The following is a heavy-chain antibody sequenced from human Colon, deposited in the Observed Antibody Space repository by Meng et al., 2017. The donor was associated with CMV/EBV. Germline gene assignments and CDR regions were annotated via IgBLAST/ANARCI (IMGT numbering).Heavy chain of an antibody. V-gene: IGHV1-2*02. CDR1: GYPFNGYF. CDR3: ATFGGDFDY. Sequence: QVQLVQSGAEVKEPGASVKVSCNTSGYPFNGYFMHWVRQAPGQGLEWMGWIHPVTGDTSYAQKFQVRVTMTRDTSISTAYMELSSLRSDDTAVYYCATFGGDFDYWGQGTLVTVSS. CDR2: IHPVTGDT. J-gene: IGHJ4*02. D-gene: IGHD3-3*01.